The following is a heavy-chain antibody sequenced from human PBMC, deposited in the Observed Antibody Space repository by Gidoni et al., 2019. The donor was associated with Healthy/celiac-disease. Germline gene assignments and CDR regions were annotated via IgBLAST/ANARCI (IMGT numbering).Heavy chain of an antibody. J-gene: IGHJ3*02. V-gene: IGHV4-34*01. D-gene: IGHD1-26*01. CDR3: ARGRGSYPTRGAFDI. CDR1: GGYFRGYY. CDR2: INHSGST. Sequence: QVQLQQWGAGLLKPSETLSRTRAVDGGYFRGYYWSWIRQPPGKGLEWIGEINHSGSTNYHPSLKGRFTISVDTSKNQFSLKLSSVTAADTAVYYCARGRGSYPTRGAFDIWGQGTMVTVSS.